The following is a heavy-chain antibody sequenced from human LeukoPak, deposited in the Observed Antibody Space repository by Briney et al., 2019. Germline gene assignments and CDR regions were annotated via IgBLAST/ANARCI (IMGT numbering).Heavy chain of an antibody. CDR1: GGSISSYY. V-gene: IGHV4-59*08. J-gene: IGHJ4*02. CDR3: ARHSPDYVDYPGGFDY. D-gene: IGHD4-17*01. CDR2: IYYSGST. Sequence: SETLSLTCTVSGGSISSYYWSWIRQPPGKGLEWIGYIYYSGSTNYNPSLKSRVTISVDTFKNPFSLKLSSVTAADTAVYYCARHSPDYVDYPGGFDYWGQGTLVTVSS.